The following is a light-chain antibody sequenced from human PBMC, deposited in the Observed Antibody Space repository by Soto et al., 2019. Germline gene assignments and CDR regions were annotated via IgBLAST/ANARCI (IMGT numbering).Light chain of an antibody. CDR3: QQRSNWALT. V-gene: IGKV3-11*01. CDR2: DAS. CDR1: QSVSSY. Sequence: EIVLTQSPATPSLSPGERATLSCRASQSVSSYLAWYQQKPGQAPRLLIYDASNRATGIPARFSGSGSGTDFTLTISRLEPEDFAVYYCQQRSNWALTFGGGTKVEIK. J-gene: IGKJ4*01.